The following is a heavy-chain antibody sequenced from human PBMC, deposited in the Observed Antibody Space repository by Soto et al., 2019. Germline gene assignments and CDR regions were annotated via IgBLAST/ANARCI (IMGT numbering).Heavy chain of an antibody. J-gene: IGHJ4*02. CDR2: IKQDGSEK. Sequence: GGSLRLSCAASGFTFSSYWMSWVRQAPGKGLEWVANIKQDGSEKYYVDSVKGRFTISRDNAKNSLYLQMNSLRAEDTAVYYCANTRSGGSCYFDYWGQGTLVTVSS. CDR1: GFTFSSYW. CDR3: ANTRSGGSCYFDY. V-gene: IGHV3-7*01. D-gene: IGHD2-15*01.